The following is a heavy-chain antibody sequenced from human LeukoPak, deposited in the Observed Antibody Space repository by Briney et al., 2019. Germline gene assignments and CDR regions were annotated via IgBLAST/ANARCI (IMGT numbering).Heavy chain of an antibody. V-gene: IGHV4-59*01. D-gene: IGHD4-23*01. CDR2: IYYSGST. CDR3: ARGYGVTSRDLGAFDI. Sequence: SETLSLTCIVSGGSIGSYYWNWIPQPPGEGLEWIGYIYYSGSTTSNPSLKSRVTISEETSKNQFSLTLDSVTAADTAVYYCARGYGVTSRDLGAFDIWGQGTMVTVSS. J-gene: IGHJ3*02. CDR1: GGSIGSYY.